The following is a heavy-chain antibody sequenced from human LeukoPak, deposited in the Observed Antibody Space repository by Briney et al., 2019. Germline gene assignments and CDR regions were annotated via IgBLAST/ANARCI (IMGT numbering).Heavy chain of an antibody. V-gene: IGHV4-39*01. D-gene: IGHD3-10*01. CDR3: ASGIPSASGSPY. CDR2: LYYDGTN. Sequence: PSETLSLPCTVSGGSITTSGFYWAWIRRPPGKGLEWIGSLYYDGTNPYTPSLKSRVTISGDTSQNQISVALASETAADTAMCYCASGIPSASGSPYWGQGTQVTVSS. CDR1: GGSITTSGFY. J-gene: IGHJ4*02.